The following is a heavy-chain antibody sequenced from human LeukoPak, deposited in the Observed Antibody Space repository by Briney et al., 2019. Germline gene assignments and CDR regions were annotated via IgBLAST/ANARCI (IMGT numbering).Heavy chain of an antibody. V-gene: IGHV1-18*01. J-gene: IGHJ4*02. Sequence: ASVKISCKASGYTFTSYGISWVRQAPGQGLEWMGWISAYNGNTNYAQKLQGRVTMTTDTSTSTAYMELRSLRSDDTAVYYCARDKAGWWSPRAFDCWGQGTLVTVAS. CDR3: ARDKAGWWSPRAFDC. CDR2: ISAYNGNT. CDR1: GYTFTSYG. D-gene: IGHD2-15*01.